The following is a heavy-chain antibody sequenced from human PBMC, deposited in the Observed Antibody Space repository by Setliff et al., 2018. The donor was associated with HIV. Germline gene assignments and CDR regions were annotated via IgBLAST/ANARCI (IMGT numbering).Heavy chain of an antibody. D-gene: IGHD3-10*01. J-gene: IGHJ4*02. CDR3: ARGLLLAAGTFYYLDH. Sequence: SVKVSCKASGGTLSSHAVHWVRQAPGQGLEWVGGIIPMFGTTNYALKFRGRVTITADESTSLAFMEMSSLSPEDTAIYYCARGLLLAAGTFYYLDHWGRGTLVTVSS. CDR2: IIPMFGTT. V-gene: IGHV1-69*13. CDR1: GGTLSSHA.